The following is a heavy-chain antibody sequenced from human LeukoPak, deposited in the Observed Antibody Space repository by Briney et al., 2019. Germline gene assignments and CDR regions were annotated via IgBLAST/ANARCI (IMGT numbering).Heavy chain of an antibody. Sequence: GGSLRLSCAASGFTFSSYAMSWVRQAPGKGLEWVSAISGSGGSTYYADSVKGRFTISRDNSKNTLYLQMNSLRAEDTAVYYCAKRNDYGDYDYYYYMDVWGKGTTVTVSS. D-gene: IGHD4-17*01. CDR2: ISGSGGST. CDR1: GFTFSSYA. V-gene: IGHV3-23*01. J-gene: IGHJ6*03. CDR3: AKRNDYGDYDYYYYMDV.